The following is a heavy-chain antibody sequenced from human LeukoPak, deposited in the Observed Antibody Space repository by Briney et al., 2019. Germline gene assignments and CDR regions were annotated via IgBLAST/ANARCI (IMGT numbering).Heavy chain of an antibody. CDR1: GYTFTSYG. V-gene: IGHV1-18*01. CDR3: ARGAPPYCSGGSCYSVDY. D-gene: IGHD2-15*01. CDR2: ISAYNGNT. J-gene: IGHJ4*02. Sequence: ASVKVSCKASGYTFTSYGISWVRQAPGQGLEWMGWISAYNGNTNYAQKLQGRGSMTTETSTSTAYMELRSLRSDDTAVYYCARGAPPYCSGGSCYSVDYWGQGTLVTVSS.